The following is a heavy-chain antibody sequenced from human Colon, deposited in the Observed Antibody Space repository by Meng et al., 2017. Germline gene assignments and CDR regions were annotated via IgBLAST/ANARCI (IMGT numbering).Heavy chain of an antibody. CDR2: IYPGDSDT. CDR1: GYIFSNYW. D-gene: IGHD2-21*01. CDR3: ARRDYSTAHGTIDD. Sequence: GESLKTPRNGSGYIFSNYWIGRVRQTPEKGLEGVGNIYPGDSDTRYSPSFQGQVTLTADKSINPAYLQWNTLKASDTAIYYCARRDYSTAHGTIDDWGQGTLVTVSS. J-gene: IGHJ4*02. V-gene: IGHV5-51*01.